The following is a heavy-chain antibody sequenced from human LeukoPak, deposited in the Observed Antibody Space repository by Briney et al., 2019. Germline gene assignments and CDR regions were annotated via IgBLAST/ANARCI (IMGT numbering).Heavy chain of an antibody. D-gene: IGHD4-17*01. CDR1: GFTFDDYA. V-gene: IGHV3-9*01. J-gene: IGHJ6*02. CDR3: ARGSGGDYRDYYYHGMDV. CDR2: ISWDSGSI. Sequence: GRSLRLSCAASGFTFDDYAMHWVRQAPGKGLEWFSGISWDSGSIGYADSVKGRFTISRDNAKNSLYLQMNSLRAEDTALYYCARGSGGDYRDYYYHGMDVWGQGTTVSVSS.